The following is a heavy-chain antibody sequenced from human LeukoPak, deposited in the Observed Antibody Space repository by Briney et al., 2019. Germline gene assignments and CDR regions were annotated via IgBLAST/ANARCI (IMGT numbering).Heavy chain of an antibody. D-gene: IGHD4-23*01. V-gene: IGHV4-39*01. CDR3: ASAEANYGGSFFDY. CDR1: GGSIGTSCYC. J-gene: IGHJ4*02. CDR2: IYYGGNI. Sequence: PSETLSPTCSVSGGSIGTSCYCWGWIRQPPGKGPEWLGTIYYGGNINYNLSLKSRLTISADTSNNQLSLKLSSVTAPDTAVYYCASAEANYGGSFFDYWGQGTLVTVSS.